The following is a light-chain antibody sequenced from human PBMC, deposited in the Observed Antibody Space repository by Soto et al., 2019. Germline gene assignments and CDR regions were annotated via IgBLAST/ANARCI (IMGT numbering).Light chain of an antibody. V-gene: IGKV1-5*03. CDR1: QSISTW. CDR3: QHYNSYSEA. Sequence: DIQLTQSPSTLSASIGDRVTITCRASQSISTWLAWYQQKPGTAPKLLIYKASTLEGGVQSRFSGSRSGTEFTLTISSLQPDDFATYYCQHYNSYSEAFGQGTKVDNK. CDR2: KAS. J-gene: IGKJ1*01.